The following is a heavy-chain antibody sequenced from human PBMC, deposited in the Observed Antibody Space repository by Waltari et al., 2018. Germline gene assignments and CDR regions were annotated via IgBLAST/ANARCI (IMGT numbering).Heavy chain of an antibody. CDR1: GGSISSSNYY. Sequence: QLQLQESGPGLVKPSETLSLTCTVSGGSISSSNYYWGWIRQPPGKGLEWIGSIYYSGSTCYNPSLKSRVTIAVDTSKNQFYLNLNSVTAADTAVHYCARSGYYDSSGYYWWFDPWGQGTLVTVSS. J-gene: IGHJ5*02. CDR2: IYYSGST. V-gene: IGHV4-39*01. CDR3: ARSGYYDSSGYYWWFDP. D-gene: IGHD3-22*01.